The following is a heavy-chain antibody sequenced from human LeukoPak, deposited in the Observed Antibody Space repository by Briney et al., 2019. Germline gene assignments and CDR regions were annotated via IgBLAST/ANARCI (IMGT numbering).Heavy chain of an antibody. CDR1: GGSFSGYY. CDR2: INHSGST. D-gene: IGHD2-2*01. CDR3: ARARYCSSTSCYVSGRLDY. Sequence: PSETLSLTCAVYGGSFSGYYWSWIRQPPGKGLEWIGEINHSGSTNYNPSLKSRVTISVDTSKNQFCLKLSSVTVADTAVYYCARARYCSSTSCYVSGRLDYWGQGTLVTVSS. J-gene: IGHJ4*02. V-gene: IGHV4-34*01.